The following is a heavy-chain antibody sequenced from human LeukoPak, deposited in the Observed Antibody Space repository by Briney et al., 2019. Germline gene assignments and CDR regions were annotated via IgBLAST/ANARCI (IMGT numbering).Heavy chain of an antibody. CDR2: IKQDGSEK. V-gene: IGHV3-7*01. Sequence: GGSLRLSCAASGFTFSSYWMSWVRQAPGKGLEWLANIKQDGSEKYYVDSVKGRFTISRDNAKNSLYLQMNSLRAEDTAVYYCARDQPSYYDYVWGSYRYTGIFDYWGQGTLVTVSS. J-gene: IGHJ4*02. D-gene: IGHD3-16*02. CDR1: GFTFSSYW. CDR3: ARDQPSYYDYVWGSYRYTGIFDY.